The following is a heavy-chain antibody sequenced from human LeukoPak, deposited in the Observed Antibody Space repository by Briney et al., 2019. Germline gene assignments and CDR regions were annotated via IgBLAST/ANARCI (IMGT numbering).Heavy chain of an antibody. CDR1: GFTLSSYG. Sequence: PGGSLRLSCAASGFTLSSYGMHWVRQAPGKGLEWVAVISYDGSNKYYADSVKGRFTISRDNAKNTLYLQIHSLRVEDTAVYHCSKAHSTGWFYFDYWGQGTLVTVSS. V-gene: IGHV3-30*18. D-gene: IGHD6-19*01. CDR3: SKAHSTGWFYFDY. CDR2: ISYDGSNK. J-gene: IGHJ4*02.